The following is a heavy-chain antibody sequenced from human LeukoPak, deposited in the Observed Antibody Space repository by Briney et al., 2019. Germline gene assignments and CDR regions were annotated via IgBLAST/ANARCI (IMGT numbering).Heavy chain of an antibody. CDR3: ASYSSSFHYFDY. D-gene: IGHD6-13*01. CDR1: GFTFSSYA. Sequence: GGSLRLSCAASGFTFSSYAMHWVRQAPGKGLEWVALISYDGSNKYYADSVKGRFTISRDNSKNTLYLQMNSLRAEDTAVCYCASYSSSFHYFDYWGQGTLVTVSS. V-gene: IGHV3-30-3*01. J-gene: IGHJ4*02. CDR2: ISYDGSNK.